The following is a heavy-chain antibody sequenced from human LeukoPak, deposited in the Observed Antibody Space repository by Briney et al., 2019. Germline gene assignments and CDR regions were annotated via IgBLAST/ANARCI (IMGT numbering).Heavy chain of an antibody. Sequence: GGPLRLSCAASGFTFRNHGMHWVRQAPGKGLEWVSVIWYDGSNHYHADSVKGRCTISRDNSKNTLYLQMNSLRVEDTAVYYCARDLSSRRLDYWGEGALVTVSS. CDR2: IWYDGSNH. J-gene: IGHJ4*02. V-gene: IGHV3-33*01. D-gene: IGHD5/OR15-5a*01. CDR1: GFTFRNHG. CDR3: ARDLSSRRLDY.